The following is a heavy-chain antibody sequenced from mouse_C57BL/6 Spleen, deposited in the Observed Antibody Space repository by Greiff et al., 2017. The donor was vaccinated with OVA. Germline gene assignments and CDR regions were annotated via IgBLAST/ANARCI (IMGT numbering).Heavy chain of an antibody. D-gene: IGHD2-4*01. CDR1: GYTFTDYY. CDR2: INPYNGGT. J-gene: IGHJ3*01. Sequence: VQLKQSGPVLVKPGASVKMSCKASGYTFTDYYMNWVKQSHGKSLEWIGVINPYNGGTSYNQKFKGKATLTVDKSSSTAYMELNSLTSEDSAVYYGERSKGYDYDGAYWGQGTLVTVSA. CDR3: ERSKGYDYDGAY. V-gene: IGHV1-19*01.